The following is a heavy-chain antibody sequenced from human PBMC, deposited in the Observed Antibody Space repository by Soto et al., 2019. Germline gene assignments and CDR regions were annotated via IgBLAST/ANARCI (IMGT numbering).Heavy chain of an antibody. CDR1: GFTFSSYG. CDR3: AKRYSSSWFTTYYYYYGMDV. V-gene: IGHV3-30*18. D-gene: IGHD6-13*01. J-gene: IGHJ6*01. Sequence: QVQLVESGGGVVQPGRSLRLSCAASGFTFSSYGMHWVRQAPGKGLEWVAVISYDGSNKYYADSVKGRFTISRDNSKNTLYLQMNSLRAEDTAVYYCAKRYSSSWFTTYYYYYGMDVW. CDR2: ISYDGSNK.